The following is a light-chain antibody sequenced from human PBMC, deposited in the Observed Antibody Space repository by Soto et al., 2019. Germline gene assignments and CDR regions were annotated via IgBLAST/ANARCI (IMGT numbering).Light chain of an antibody. J-gene: IGLJ3*02. CDR2: GNS. Sequence: QSVLTQPPSVSGAPGQRVTISCTGSSSNIGAGYDVHGYQQLPGTAPKLLIYGNSNRPSGVPDRFSGSKSGTSASLAITGLQAEDEADYYCQSYASSMSGSVFGGGTKRTVL. V-gene: IGLV1-40*01. CDR1: SSNIGAGYD. CDR3: QSYASSMSGSV.